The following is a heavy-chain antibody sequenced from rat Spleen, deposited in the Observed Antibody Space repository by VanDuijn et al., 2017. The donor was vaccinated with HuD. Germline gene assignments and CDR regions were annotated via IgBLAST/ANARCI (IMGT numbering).Heavy chain of an antibody. CDR2: IWNTGGT. D-gene: IGHD1-4*01. J-gene: IGHJ3*01. V-gene: IGHV2-41*01. Sequence: QVQLKESGPGLVQPSQTLSLTCPVAGFSLTSYTVHWVRQPPGKGLEWMGVIWNTGGTRYNSALKSRLSITKDTPKSQVFLKMNSLQREDTATYYCARDENGYINHWFAYWGQGTLVTVSS. CDR1: GFSLTSYT. CDR3: ARDENGYINHWFAY.